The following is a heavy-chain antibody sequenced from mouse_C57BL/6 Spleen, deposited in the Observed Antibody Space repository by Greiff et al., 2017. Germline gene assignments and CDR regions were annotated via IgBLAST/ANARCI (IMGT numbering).Heavy chain of an antibody. D-gene: IGHD1-1*01. Sequence: EVQLVASGGGLVKPGGSLKLSCAASGFTFSDYGMHWVRQAPEKGLEWVAYISSGSSTIYYADTVKGRFTISRDHAKNTLFLQMTSLRSEDTAMYYCARDITTVVAPYAMDYWGQGTSVTGSS. V-gene: IGHV5-17*01. CDR2: ISSGSSTI. CDR1: GFTFSDYG. J-gene: IGHJ4*01. CDR3: ARDITTVVAPYAMDY.